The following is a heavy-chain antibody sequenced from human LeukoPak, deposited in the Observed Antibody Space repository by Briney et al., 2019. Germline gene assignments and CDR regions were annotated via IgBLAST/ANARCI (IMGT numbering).Heavy chain of an antibody. CDR3: ARDRYSSSWSYYFDY. V-gene: IGHV3-30*04. D-gene: IGHD6-13*01. CDR2: ISYDGSNK. J-gene: IGHJ4*02. Sequence: QPGRSLRLSCAASGFTFSSYAMHWVRQAPGKGLEWVAVISYDGSNKYYADSVKGRFTISRDNSKNTLYLQMNSLKAEDTAVYYCARDRYSSSWSYYFDYWGQGTLVTVSS. CDR1: GFTFSSYA.